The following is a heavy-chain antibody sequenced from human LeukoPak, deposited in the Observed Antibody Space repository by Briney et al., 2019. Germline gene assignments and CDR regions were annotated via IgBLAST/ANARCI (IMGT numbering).Heavy chain of an antibody. J-gene: IGHJ6*03. CDR2: IKQDGGEK. D-gene: IGHD2-2*02. CDR3: AKDVLGQYQLLYSNYYYYMDV. V-gene: IGHV3-7*01. CDR1: GYSFTSYW. Sequence: GESLKISCKGSGYSFTSYWIGWVRQMPGKGLEWVANIKQDGGEKSYVDSVKGRFTISRDNSKNTLYLQMNSLRAEDTAVYYCAKDVLGQYQLLYSNYYYYMDVWGKGTTVTVSS.